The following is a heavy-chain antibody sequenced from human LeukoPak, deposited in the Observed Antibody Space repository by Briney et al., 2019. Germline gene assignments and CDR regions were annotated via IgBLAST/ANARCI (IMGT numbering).Heavy chain of an antibody. CDR2: INHSGST. CDR3: ARGGWESSSSWYHY. CDR1: GGSFSGYY. J-gene: IGHJ4*02. V-gene: IGHV4-34*01. D-gene: IGHD6-13*01. Sequence: PSETLSLTCAVHGGSFSGYYWSWIRQPPGKGLEWIGEINHSGSTNYNPSLKSRVTISVDTSKNQFSLKLSSVTAADTAVYYCARGGWESSSSWYHYWGQGTLVTVSS.